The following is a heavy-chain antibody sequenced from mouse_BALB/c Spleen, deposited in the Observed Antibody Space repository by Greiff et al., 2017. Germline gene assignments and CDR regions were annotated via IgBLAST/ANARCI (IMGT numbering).Heavy chain of an antibody. CDR3: ARGGGNYPYYAMDY. CDR2: INPYNDGT. CDR1: GYTFTSYV. V-gene: IGHV1-14*01. J-gene: IGHJ4*01. D-gene: IGHD2-1*01. Sequence: VQLQQSGPELVKPGASVKMSCKASGYTFTSYVMHWVKQKPGQGLEWIGYINPYNDGTKYNEKFKGKATLTSDNSSSTAYMELSSLTSEDSAVYYCARGGGNYPYYAMDYWGQGTSVTVSS.